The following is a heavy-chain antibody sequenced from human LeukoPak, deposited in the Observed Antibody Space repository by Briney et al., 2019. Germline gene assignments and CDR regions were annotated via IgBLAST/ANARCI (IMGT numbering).Heavy chain of an antibody. J-gene: IGHJ6*02. CDR1: GYDFTNYW. CDR2: IIPILGIA. D-gene: IGHD3-9*01. V-gene: IGHV1-69*04. CDR3: ATVLRYFDWLNYYYYGMDV. Sequence: KISCKGSGYDFTNYWIGWVRQAPGQGLEWMGRIIPILGIANYAQKFQGRVTITADKSTSTAYMELSSLRSEDTAVYYCATVLRYFDWLNYYYYGMDVWGQGTTVTVSS.